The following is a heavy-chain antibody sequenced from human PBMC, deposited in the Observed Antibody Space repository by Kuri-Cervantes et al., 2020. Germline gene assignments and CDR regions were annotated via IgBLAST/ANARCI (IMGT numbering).Heavy chain of an antibody. CDR2: ISHDENNK. J-gene: IGHJ4*02. Sequence: AGSLRLSCAVYGVTFSSHCMHWVRQAPGKGLEWVAVISHDENNKYYSDSVKGRFSISSDTSKNTLFLQMNSLRAEDTGLYYCASWAGVGSNWYGPFDFWGQGTLVTVSS. D-gene: IGHD6-13*01. CDR3: ASWAGVGSNWYGPFDF. V-gene: IGHV3-30*03. CDR1: GVTFSSHC.